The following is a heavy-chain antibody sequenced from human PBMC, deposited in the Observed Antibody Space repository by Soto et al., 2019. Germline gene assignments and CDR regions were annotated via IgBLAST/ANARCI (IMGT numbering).Heavy chain of an antibody. J-gene: IGHJ4*02. D-gene: IGHD2-15*01. V-gene: IGHV3-23*01. CDR1: GFTVSSYA. CDR3: AIRMYGTRWYYLDY. CDR2: ISAST. Sequence: GWSLRLSCAASGFTVSSYALNWVRQAPGKGLEWVSGISASTYYADSVKGRFTISRDTSKNTLYLQMNSLRAEDTAIYFCAIRMYGTRWYYLDYWGQRTLVTVSS.